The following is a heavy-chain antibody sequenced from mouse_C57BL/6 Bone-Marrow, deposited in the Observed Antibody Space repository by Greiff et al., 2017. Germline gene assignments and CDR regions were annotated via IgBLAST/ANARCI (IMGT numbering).Heavy chain of an antibody. D-gene: IGHD4-1*01. Sequence: QVQLQQSGAELVRPGTSVKMSCKASGYTFTNYWIGWAKQRPGHGLEWIGDIYPGGGYTNYNEKFKGKATLPADKSSSTAYMQFSSLTSEDSAIYYCARGKLAPYYFDYWGQGTTLTVSS. CDR1: GYTFTNYW. J-gene: IGHJ2*01. CDR2: IYPGGGYT. V-gene: IGHV1-63*01. CDR3: ARGKLAPYYFDY.